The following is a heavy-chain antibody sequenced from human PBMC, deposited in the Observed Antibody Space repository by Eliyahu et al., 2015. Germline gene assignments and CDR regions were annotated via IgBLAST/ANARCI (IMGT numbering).Heavy chain of an antibody. Sequence: QLQLQESGPGLVKPSETLSLTCTVSGGSIXXXSYXWGWIRQPPGKGLEWIGSIXYXGSTYYNPSLKSRVTISVDTSKNQFSLKLSSVTAADTAVYYCARHSVVVPAAKWINWFDPWGQGTLVTVSS. CDR3: ARHSVVVPAAKWINWFDP. CDR2: IXYXGST. V-gene: IGHV4-39*01. CDR1: GGSIXXXSYX. J-gene: IGHJ5*02. D-gene: IGHD2-2*01.